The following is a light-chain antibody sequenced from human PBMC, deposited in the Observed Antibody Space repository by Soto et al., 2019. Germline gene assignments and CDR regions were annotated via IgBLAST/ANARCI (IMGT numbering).Light chain of an antibody. CDR2: DVG. V-gene: IGLV2-14*01. CDR1: SSDVGSYTY. CDR3: SSYTISSTYV. Sequence: QSALTQPASVSGSPGQSIAISCTGTSSDVGSYTYVSWYQQHPGKAPKLMIFDVGNRPSGVSDRFSGSKSGNTASLTISGLQADDEADYYCSSYTISSTYVFGTGTQLTVL. J-gene: IGLJ1*01.